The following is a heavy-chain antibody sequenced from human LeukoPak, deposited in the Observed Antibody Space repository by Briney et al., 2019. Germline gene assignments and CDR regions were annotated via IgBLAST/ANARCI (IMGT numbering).Heavy chain of an antibody. J-gene: IGHJ6*03. CDR2: INPSGGTT. CDR1: GYTFTSYY. D-gene: IGHD5/OR15-5a*01. V-gene: IGHV1-46*01. CDR3: ARDQSSIVSNYYYYMDV. Sequence: ASVKVSCKASGYTFTSYYIHWVRQAPGQGLGWMGIINPSGGTTSYAQKFHARVTMTRDRSTSTVYMELSSLRSEDSAVYYCARDQSSIVSNYYYYMDVWGEGTTVTV.